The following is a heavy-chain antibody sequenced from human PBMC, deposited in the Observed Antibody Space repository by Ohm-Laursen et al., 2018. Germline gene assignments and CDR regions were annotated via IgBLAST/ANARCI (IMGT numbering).Heavy chain of an antibody. Sequence: SLRLSCAASGFTFGSYTLNWVRQAPGKGLEWVSSISSTGAYIYYADSVKGRFTISRDNAKNSLYLQMNSLRAEDTAVYHCARDPVRGLTDYWGQGTLVTVSS. CDR1: GFTFGSYT. CDR3: ARDPVRGLTDY. J-gene: IGHJ4*02. CDR2: ISSTGAYI. V-gene: IGHV3-21*01. D-gene: IGHD3-16*01.